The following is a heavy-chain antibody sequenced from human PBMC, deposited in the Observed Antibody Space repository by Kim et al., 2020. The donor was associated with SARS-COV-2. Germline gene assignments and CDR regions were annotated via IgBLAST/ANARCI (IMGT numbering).Heavy chain of an antibody. CDR3: VKDYCSSSTCYGSYYYFYGRDG. Sequence: GGSLRLSCAASRFTFTQFGMHWVRRAPGKGLERVAYISYDGGLKRYAKSVKGRFTISRDNSKSALYLQMDSLRAEDTAVYYCVKDYCSSSTCYGSYYYFYGRDGWGEGTTVTVSS. V-gene: IGHV3-30*18. CDR2: ISYDGGLK. J-gene: IGHJ6*04. CDR1: RFTFTQFG. D-gene: IGHD6-13*01.